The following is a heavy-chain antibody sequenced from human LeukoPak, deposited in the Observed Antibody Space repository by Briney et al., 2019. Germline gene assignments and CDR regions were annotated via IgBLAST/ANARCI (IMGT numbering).Heavy chain of an antibody. V-gene: IGHV3-30*02. J-gene: IGHJ1*01. D-gene: IGHD3-22*01. CDR1: GFTFSSYG. Sequence: GGSLRLSCAPSGFTFSSYGMHWVRQAPGKGLEWVAFIRYDGSNKYYADSVKGRFTISRDNSKNTLYLQMNSLRAEDTAVYYCAKEPDYYDSSGDSGEYFQHWGQGTLVTVSS. CDR2: IRYDGSNK. CDR3: AKEPDYYDSSGDSGEYFQH.